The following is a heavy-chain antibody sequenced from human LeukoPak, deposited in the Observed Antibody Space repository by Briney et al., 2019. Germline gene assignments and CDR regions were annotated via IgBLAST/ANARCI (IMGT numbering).Heavy chain of an antibody. V-gene: IGHV4-59*08. D-gene: IGHD6-13*01. CDR2: IYYSGST. CDR3: ARHPERQLVPDY. J-gene: IGHJ4*02. Sequence: PSEALSLTCTVSGGSISSYYWSWIRQPPGKGLEWIGYIYYSGSTNYNPSLKSRVTISVDTSKNQFSLKLSSVTAADTAVYYCARHPERQLVPDYWGQGTLVTVSP. CDR1: GGSISSYY.